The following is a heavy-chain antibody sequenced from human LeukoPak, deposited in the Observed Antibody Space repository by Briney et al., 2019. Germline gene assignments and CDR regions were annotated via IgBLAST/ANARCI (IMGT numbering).Heavy chain of an antibody. J-gene: IGHJ6*02. V-gene: IGHV1-2*02. CDR2: LNPHSGGT. CDR1: GYTLSDYY. Sequence: ASVKVSCKASGYTLSDYYIYWVRQAPGQGLEWLGWLNPHSGGTNYAQKFQGRVTLTRDTSISTAYMELTTLTSDDTAIYDCARGHRIINGLDVWGQGTTVIVSS. CDR3: ARGHRIINGLDV.